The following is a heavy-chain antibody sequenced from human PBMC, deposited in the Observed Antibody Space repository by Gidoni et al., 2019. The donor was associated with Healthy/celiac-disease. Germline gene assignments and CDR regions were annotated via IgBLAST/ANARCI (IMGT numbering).Heavy chain of an antibody. D-gene: IGHD3-10*01. CDR2: IWYDGSNK. Sequence: QVQLVESGGGVVQPGRSLRLSCAASGFTFSSYGMHWVRQAPGKGLEGVAVIWYDGSNKYYADSVKGRFTISRDNSKNTLYLQMNSLRAEDTAVYYCARDGGFREEGVFDYWGQGTLVTVSS. V-gene: IGHV3-33*01. J-gene: IGHJ4*02. CDR3: ARDGGFREEGVFDY. CDR1: GFTFSSYG.